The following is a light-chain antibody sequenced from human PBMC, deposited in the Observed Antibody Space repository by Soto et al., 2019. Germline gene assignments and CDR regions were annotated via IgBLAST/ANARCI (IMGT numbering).Light chain of an antibody. Sequence: SVLTQPPSVSGAPGQRVTIPCTGSSSNIGAGYDVHWYQQLPGTAPKLLIYGNSNRPSGVPDRFSGSKSGTSASLAITGLQAEDEADYYCQSYDSSLRGVFGTGTKVTVL. V-gene: IGLV1-40*01. CDR3: QSYDSSLRGV. CDR1: SSNIGAGYD. CDR2: GNS. J-gene: IGLJ1*01.